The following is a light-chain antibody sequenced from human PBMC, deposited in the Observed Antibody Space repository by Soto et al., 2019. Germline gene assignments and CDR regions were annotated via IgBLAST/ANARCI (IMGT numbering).Light chain of an antibody. Sequence: QPVLTQSPSASASLGASVKLTCTLSSWHSSYAIAWHQQQPEKGPRYLMKLNSDGSHSKGDGIPDRFSGSSSGAGRYLTISSLQSEDEADYYCQTWGTGIAVFGGGTQLTVL. J-gene: IGLJ7*01. CDR1: SWHSSYA. V-gene: IGLV4-69*01. CDR3: QTWGTGIAV. CDR2: LNSDGSH.